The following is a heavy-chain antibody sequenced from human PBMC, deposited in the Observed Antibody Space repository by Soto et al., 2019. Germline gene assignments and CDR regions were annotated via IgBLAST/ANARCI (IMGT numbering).Heavy chain of an antibody. Sequence: SGPTLVNPTQTLTLTCTFSGFSLSTSGVGVGWIRQPPGKALEWLALIYWNDDKRYSPSLKSRLTITKDTSKNQVVLTMTNMDPVDTATYYCAHRPYGYSGCDSLYYFDYWGQGTLVTVS. D-gene: IGHD5-12*01. J-gene: IGHJ4*02. V-gene: IGHV2-5*01. CDR2: IYWNDDK. CDR3: AHRPYGYSGCDSLYYFDY. CDR1: GFSLSTSGVG.